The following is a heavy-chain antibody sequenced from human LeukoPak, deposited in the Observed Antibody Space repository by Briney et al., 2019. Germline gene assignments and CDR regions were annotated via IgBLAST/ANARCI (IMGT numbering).Heavy chain of an antibody. D-gene: IGHD6-19*01. Sequence: GGSLRLSCAASGFTFSSYVMSWVRQAPGKGLEWVSAISGSGGSTYYADSVKGRFTISRDNSKNTLYLQMNSLRAEDTAVYYCAKRGPAGAGRSPDYFDYWGQGTLVTVSA. CDR2: ISGSGGST. CDR1: GFTFSSYV. CDR3: AKRGPAGAGRSPDYFDY. J-gene: IGHJ4*02. V-gene: IGHV3-23*01.